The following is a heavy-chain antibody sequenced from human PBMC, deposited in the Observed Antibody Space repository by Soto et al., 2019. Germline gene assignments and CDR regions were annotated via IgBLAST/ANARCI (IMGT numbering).Heavy chain of an antibody. CDR2: IGASGDNT. D-gene: IGHD2-15*01. V-gene: IGHV3-23*01. CDR1: GFTFNRFA. Sequence: EVQLLESGGGLVQPGGSLRLSCAASGFTFNRFAMTWVRQAPGKGLEWVSTIGASGDNTFYADSVKGRFTISRDNSGDKMFLKRNRLRAEDTALYYCAKLGYCSGGTCYLDYYNGLDVWGQGTTVTVSS. J-gene: IGHJ6*02. CDR3: AKLGYCSGGTCYLDYYNGLDV.